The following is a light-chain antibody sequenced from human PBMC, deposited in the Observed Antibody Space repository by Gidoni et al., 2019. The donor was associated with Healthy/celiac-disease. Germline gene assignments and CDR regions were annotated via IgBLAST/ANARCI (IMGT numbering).Light chain of an antibody. CDR1: SSNIGSNT. J-gene: IGLJ3*02. CDR2: SNT. Sequence: QSVLTQPPSASGTPGQRVTISCSGSSSNIGSNTVNWYQQLPGTAPQLLIYSNTQRPSGVPDRFSGSTSGTSASLAISGLQSEDEADYYCAAWDDSLNVWVFGGGTKLTVL. CDR3: AAWDDSLNVWV. V-gene: IGLV1-44*01.